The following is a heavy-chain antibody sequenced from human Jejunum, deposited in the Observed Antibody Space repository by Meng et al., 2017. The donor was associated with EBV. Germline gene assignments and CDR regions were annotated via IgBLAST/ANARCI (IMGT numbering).Heavy chain of an antibody. V-gene: IGHV2-5*02. CDR3: ARRVHIYGDWDVGWFDP. D-gene: IGHD4-17*01. J-gene: IGHJ5*02. CDR2: IYWDDDK. CDR1: GVGRPTSGGG. Sequence: LKERGPASGKPHPSPPLPCSFSGVGRPTSGGGCDWSRHPPGTALEWLGLIYWDDDKRYSSPLRSRLTITKDTYKNQVVLTMTNMDPVDTATYYCARRVHIYGDWDVGWFDPWGQGTLVTVSS.